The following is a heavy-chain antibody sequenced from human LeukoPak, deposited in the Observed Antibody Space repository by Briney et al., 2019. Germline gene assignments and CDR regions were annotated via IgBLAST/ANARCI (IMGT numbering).Heavy chain of an antibody. D-gene: IGHD2-2*02. Sequence: GSLRLSCAASGFTFSSYAMSWVRQPPGKGLEWIGEINHSGSTNYNPSLKSRVTISVDTSKNQFSLKLSSVTAADTAVYYCARETRAIPYYYYYMDVWGKGTTVTVSS. CDR1: GFTFSSYA. CDR3: ARETRAIPYYYYYMDV. J-gene: IGHJ6*03. V-gene: IGHV4-34*01. CDR2: INHSGST.